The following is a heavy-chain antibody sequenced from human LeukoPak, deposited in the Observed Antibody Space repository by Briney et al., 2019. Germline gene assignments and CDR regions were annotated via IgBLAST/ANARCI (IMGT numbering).Heavy chain of an antibody. V-gene: IGHV4-59*01. CDR2: IYYSGSS. CDR1: GGSISNYY. D-gene: IGHD6-13*01. J-gene: IGHJ4*02. CDR3: ARASSCSFDY. Sequence: SETLSLTCTVSGGSISNYYWSWIRQPPGKGLEWIGYIYYSGSSNYNPSLKSRVTISVDTSKKQFSLRLSSFTVAHSAVYYCARASSCSFDYWGQRTLVTVSS.